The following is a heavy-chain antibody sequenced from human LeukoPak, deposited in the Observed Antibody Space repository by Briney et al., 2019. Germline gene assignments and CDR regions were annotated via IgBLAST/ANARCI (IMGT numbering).Heavy chain of an antibody. CDR2: IFPGDSDT. J-gene: IGHJ4*02. CDR1: GYSFTKYW. Sequence: GGSLKISCKGSGYSFTKYWIGWVRQMPGKGLEWMGIIFPGDSDTRYSPSFQGQVTISADKSIGTAYLQWSSLQASDTAMYYCARQRGTYGAYDQLYWGQGTLVTVSS. CDR3: ARQRGTYGAYDQLY. V-gene: IGHV5-51*01. D-gene: IGHD5-12*01.